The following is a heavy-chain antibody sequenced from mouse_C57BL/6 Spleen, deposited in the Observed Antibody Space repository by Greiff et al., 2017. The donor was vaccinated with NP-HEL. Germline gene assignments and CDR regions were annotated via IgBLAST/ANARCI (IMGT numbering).Heavy chain of an antibody. Sequence: EVQLQQSGPGLVKPSQSLSLTCSVTGYSITSGYYWNWIRQFPGNKLEWMGYISYDGSNNYNPSLKNRISITRDTSKNQFFLKLNSVTTEDTATYYCARDQRNAMDYWGQGTSVTVSS. V-gene: IGHV3-6*01. J-gene: IGHJ4*01. CDR2: ISYDGSN. CDR3: ARDQRNAMDY. CDR1: GYSITSGYY.